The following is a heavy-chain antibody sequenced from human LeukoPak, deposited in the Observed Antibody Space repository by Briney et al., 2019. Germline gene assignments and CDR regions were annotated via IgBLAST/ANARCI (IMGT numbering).Heavy chain of an antibody. Sequence: GESMNTSWKASGYSSTTYLSGWVRQLPGKGQEWMGIIYPGDSNTSYKPPFQGEVTISATKSISNAYLQWSSLKASDTALYYWARQVRYSGYDFDYWGQGTLVTVSS. CDR3: ARQVRYSGYDFDY. CDR1: GYSSTTYL. V-gene: IGHV5-51*01. D-gene: IGHD5-12*01. J-gene: IGHJ4*02. CDR2: IYPGDSNT.